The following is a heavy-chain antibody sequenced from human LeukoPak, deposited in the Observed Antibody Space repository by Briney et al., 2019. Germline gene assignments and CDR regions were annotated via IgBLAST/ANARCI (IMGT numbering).Heavy chain of an antibody. V-gene: IGHV4-38-2*02. D-gene: IGHD3-16*01. CDR3: ARDSVWYLDY. J-gene: IGHJ4*02. CDR2: IYHSGST. CDR1: GYSINSGYY. Sequence: SETLSLTCTVSGYSINSGYYWGWIRQPPGKGLEWIGSIYHSGSTYYNPSLKSRVTISVDTSKNQFSLKLSSVTAADTAVYYCARDSVWYLDYWGQGTLVTVSS.